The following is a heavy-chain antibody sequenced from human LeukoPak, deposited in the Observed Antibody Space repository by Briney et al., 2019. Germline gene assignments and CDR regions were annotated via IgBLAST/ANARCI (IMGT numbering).Heavy chain of an antibody. CDR2: ISGSSSFT. Sequence: GSLRLSCAASRITFSDYYMTWIRQAPGKGLEWVSYISGSSSFTNYADSVRGRFTISRDNAKNEVYLQMNSLRAEDTAVYYCAASPRAFDIWGQGTMVTVSS. CDR3: AASPRAFDI. J-gene: IGHJ3*02. V-gene: IGHV3-11*06. CDR1: RITFSDYY.